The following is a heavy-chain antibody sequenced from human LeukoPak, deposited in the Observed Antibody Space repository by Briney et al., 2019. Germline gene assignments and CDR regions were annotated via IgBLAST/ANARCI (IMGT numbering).Heavy chain of an antibody. D-gene: IGHD3-22*01. CDR2: ISSSGSTK. CDR1: GFTFSSYE. CDR3: ARGLYDSSGPLDY. J-gene: IGHJ4*02. V-gene: IGHV3-48*03. Sequence: GGSLGLSCAASGFTFSSYEMNWVRQAPGKGLEWVSYISSSGSTKHYADSVKGRLTISRDNAKNSLYLQVNSLRAEDTAVYYCARGLYDSSGPLDYWGQGTLVTVSS.